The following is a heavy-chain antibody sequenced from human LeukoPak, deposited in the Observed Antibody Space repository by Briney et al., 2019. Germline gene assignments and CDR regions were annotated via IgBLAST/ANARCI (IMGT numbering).Heavy chain of an antibody. D-gene: IGHD3-22*01. J-gene: IGHJ3*02. CDR2: IYYSGST. CDR3: ARGDSSLGRRAFDI. Sequence: PSETLSLTCTVSGGSISSYYWSWIRQPPGKGLEWIGYIYYSGSTNYNPSLKSRVTISVDTSKNQFSLKLSSVTAADTAVYYCARGDSSLGRRAFDIWGQGTMVTVSS. CDR1: GGSISSYY. V-gene: IGHV4-59*01.